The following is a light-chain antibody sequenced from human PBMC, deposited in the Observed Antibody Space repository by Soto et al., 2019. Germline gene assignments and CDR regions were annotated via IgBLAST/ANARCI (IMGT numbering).Light chain of an antibody. V-gene: IGKV1-5*03. Sequence: DIQMTQSPSTLSASVGDRVTITCRASQTISSWLAWYQQKPGKAPKLLIYKASTLEGGVPSRFSGSGSGTDFNITISSLQPDDFATYFCQQYNTYPLTFGGGTTVDIK. CDR2: KAS. CDR3: QQYNTYPLT. J-gene: IGKJ4*01. CDR1: QTISSW.